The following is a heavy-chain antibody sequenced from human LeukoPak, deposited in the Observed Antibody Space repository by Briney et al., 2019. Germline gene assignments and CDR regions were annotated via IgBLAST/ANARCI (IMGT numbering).Heavy chain of an antibody. CDR2: INSDGSST. J-gene: IGHJ3*02. CDR3: AKGWVGATTGSAFDI. V-gene: IGHV3-74*01. D-gene: IGHD1-26*01. CDR1: GFTFSSYW. Sequence: GGSLRLSCAASGFTFSSYWMHWVRQAPGKGLVWVSRINSDGSSTSYADSVKGRFTISRDNSKNTLYLQMNSLRAEDTAVYYCAKGWVGATTGSAFDIWGQGTMVTVSS.